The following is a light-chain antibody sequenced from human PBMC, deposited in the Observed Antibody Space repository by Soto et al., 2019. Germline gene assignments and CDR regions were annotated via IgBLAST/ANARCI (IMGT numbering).Light chain of an antibody. CDR3: QQYATSPPT. CDR2: GAS. Sequence: EIVLTQSPGTLSLSPGERATLSCRASQSVSSSYSAWYQQIPGQAPRLLIYGASSRATGIPDRFSGSGSGTDFTLTISRLEPEDFAVYYCQQYATSPPTFGGGTKVEIK. J-gene: IGKJ4*01. CDR1: QSVSSSY. V-gene: IGKV3-20*01.